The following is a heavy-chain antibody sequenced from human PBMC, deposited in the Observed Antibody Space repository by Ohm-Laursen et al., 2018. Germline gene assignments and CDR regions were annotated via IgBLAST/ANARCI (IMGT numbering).Heavy chain of an antibody. J-gene: IGHJ2*01. CDR3: ATSFIAVAGGASTSRQKGGLDL. CDR1: GFTFSSYS. Sequence: SLRLSCAASGFTFSSYSMNWVRQAPGKGLEWVSSISSSSSYIYYADSVKGRFTISRDNAKNSLYLQMNSLRAEDTAVYYCATSFIAVAGGASTSRQKGGLDLWGRGTLVTVSS. D-gene: IGHD6-19*01. CDR2: ISSSSSYI. V-gene: IGHV3-21*01.